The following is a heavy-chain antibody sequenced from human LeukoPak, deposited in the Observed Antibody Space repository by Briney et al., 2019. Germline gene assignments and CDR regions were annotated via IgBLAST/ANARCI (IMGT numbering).Heavy chain of an antibody. CDR3: ARVGPINCSGGSCYSGWFDP. V-gene: IGHV1-8*01. CDR1: GYTFTTYD. D-gene: IGHD2-15*01. CDR2: MNPNSGNT. J-gene: IGHJ5*02. Sequence: ASVKVSCKASGYTFTTYDINWVRQATGQGLEWMGWMNPNSGNTGYAQKFQGRVTMTRNTSISTAYMELSSLRSEDTAVYYCARVGPINCSGGSCYSGWFDPWGQGTLVTVFS.